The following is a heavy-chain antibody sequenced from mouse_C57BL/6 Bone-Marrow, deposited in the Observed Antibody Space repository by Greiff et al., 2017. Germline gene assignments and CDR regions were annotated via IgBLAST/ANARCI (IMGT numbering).Heavy chain of an antibody. CDR2: ISDGGSYT. CDR3: ANYGSSRYWYFDV. V-gene: IGHV5-4*01. D-gene: IGHD1-1*01. CDR1: GFTFSSYA. Sequence: EVQLVESGGGLVKPGGSLKLSCAASGFTFSSYAMSWVRQTPEKRLEWVATISDGGSYTYYPDNVKGRFTISRDNAKNNLYLQMSHLKSEDTAMYYCANYGSSRYWYFDVWGTGTTVTVSS. J-gene: IGHJ1*03.